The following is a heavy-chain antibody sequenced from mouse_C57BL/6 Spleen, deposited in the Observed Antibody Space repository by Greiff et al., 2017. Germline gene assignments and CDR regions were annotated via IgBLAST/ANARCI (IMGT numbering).Heavy chain of an antibody. Sequence: QVQLQQPGAELVMPGASVKLSCKASGYTFTSYWMHWVKQRPGQGLEWIGEIDPSDSYTNYNQKFKGKTTLTVDKSSSTAYMQLSSLTSEDSAVYCCARWGYSNFYYAMDYWGQGTSVTVSS. J-gene: IGHJ4*01. V-gene: IGHV1-69*01. CDR3: ARWGYSNFYYAMDY. CDR1: GYTFTSYW. CDR2: IDPSDSYT. D-gene: IGHD2-5*01.